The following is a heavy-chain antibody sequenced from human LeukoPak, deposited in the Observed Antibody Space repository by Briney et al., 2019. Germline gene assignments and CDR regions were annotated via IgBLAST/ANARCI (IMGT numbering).Heavy chain of an antibody. V-gene: IGHV4-59*01. CDR1: GGSISSYY. CDR3: ARHGSGYSPFDY. CDR2: IYYSGST. J-gene: IGHJ4*02. Sequence: PSETLSLTCSVSGGSISSYYWSWIRQPPGRGLEWIGYIYYSGSTNYNPSLKSRVTISVDTSKNQFSLELSSVTTADTAVYYCARHGSGYSPFDYWGQGTLVTVSS. D-gene: IGHD3-22*01.